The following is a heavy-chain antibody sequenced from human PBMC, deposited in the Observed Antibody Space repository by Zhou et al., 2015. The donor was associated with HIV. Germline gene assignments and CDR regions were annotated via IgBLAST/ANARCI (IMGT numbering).Heavy chain of an antibody. D-gene: IGHD1-14*01. CDR1: GGTFSSYT. V-gene: IGHV1-69*02. Sequence: QVQLVQSGAEVKKPGSSVKVSCKASGGTFSSYTISWVRQAPGQGLEWMGRIIPILGIANYAQKFQGRVTITADKSTSTAYMELSSLRSEDTAVYYCARARSRPTTTGELHFDYWGQGTLVTVSS. CDR3: ARARSRPTTTGELHFDY. CDR2: IIPILGIA. J-gene: IGHJ4*02.